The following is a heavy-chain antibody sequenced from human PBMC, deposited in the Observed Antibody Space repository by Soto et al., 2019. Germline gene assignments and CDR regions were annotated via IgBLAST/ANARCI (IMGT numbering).Heavy chain of an antibody. D-gene: IGHD3-10*01. V-gene: IGHV4-31*03. CDR2: VYYSGTT. Sequence: QVQLQESGPGLVKPSQTLSLTCTVSGDSINRGGFYWSWLRLLPGKGLEWIGYVYYSGTTYYNPSFKSRTTIAVDRSKNHFSLSLTSVTAADSAVYYCGRGKGSGRARDWLDRWGQGTLAIVSS. J-gene: IGHJ5*02. CDR3: GRGKGSGRARDWLDR. CDR1: GDSINRGGFY.